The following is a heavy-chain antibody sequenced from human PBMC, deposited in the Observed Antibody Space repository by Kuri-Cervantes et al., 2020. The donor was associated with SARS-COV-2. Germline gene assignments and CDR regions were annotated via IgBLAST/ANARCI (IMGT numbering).Heavy chain of an antibody. Sequence: GVLKISCVASGYTFSSYWMHWVRQAPGKGLVWVSRTNTDGSSTSYADSVKGRFTISRDNAKNTLYLQMNSLRAEDTAVYYCARAFLRGGSDYWGQGTLVTVSS. D-gene: IGHD1-26*01. V-gene: IGHV3-74*01. J-gene: IGHJ4*02. CDR2: TNTDGSST. CDR3: ARAFLRGGSDY. CDR1: GYTFSSYW.